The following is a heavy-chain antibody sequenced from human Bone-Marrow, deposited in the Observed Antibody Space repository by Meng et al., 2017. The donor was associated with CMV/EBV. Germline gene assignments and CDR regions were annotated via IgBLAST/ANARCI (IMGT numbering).Heavy chain of an antibody. V-gene: IGHV3-53*01. J-gene: IGHJ4*02. Sequence: GSLKISCAASGFTVSSNYMSWVRQAPGKGLEWVSVIYSGGSTYYADSVKGRFTISRDNSKNTLYLQMNSLRAEDTAVYYCASSSIAARFPDYWGQGTLVTVSS. CDR2: IYSGGST. D-gene: IGHD6-6*01. CDR3: ASSSIAARFPDY. CDR1: GFTVSSNY.